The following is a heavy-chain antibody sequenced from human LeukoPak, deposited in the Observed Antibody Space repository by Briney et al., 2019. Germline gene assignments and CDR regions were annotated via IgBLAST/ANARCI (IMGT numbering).Heavy chain of an antibody. CDR3: ARGGGSGYYYFDY. D-gene: IGHD3-22*01. Sequence: GGSLRLSCAASGFTFDDYGMSWVRQAPGKGLEWVSCINWNGGSTGYADSVKGRFTISRDNAKNSLYLQMNSLRAEDTAVYYCARGGGSGYYYFDYWGQGTLVTVSS. V-gene: IGHV3-20*04. CDR1: GFTFDDYG. CDR2: INWNGGST. J-gene: IGHJ4*02.